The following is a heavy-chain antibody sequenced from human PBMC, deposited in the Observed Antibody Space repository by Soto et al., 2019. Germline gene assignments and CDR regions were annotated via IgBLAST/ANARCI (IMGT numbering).Heavy chain of an antibody. D-gene: IGHD3-3*01. Sequence: SETLSLTCIVSGGSITSYHWSWIRQPPGKGLEWIGGIYHSGSTYCNPSLKSRVTISVDTSKNQFSLKLSSVTAADTAVYYCARDRYYDFWSGPQGMDVWGQGTTVTVSS. V-gene: IGHV4-38-2*02. J-gene: IGHJ6*02. CDR2: IYHSGST. CDR3: ARDRYYDFWSGPQGMDV. CDR1: GGSITSYH.